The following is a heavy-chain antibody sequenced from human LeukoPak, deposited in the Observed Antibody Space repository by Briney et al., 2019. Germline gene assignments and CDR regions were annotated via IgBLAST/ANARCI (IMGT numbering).Heavy chain of an antibody. CDR1: GFTFSSYG. D-gene: IGHD3-22*01. CDR2: ISYDGSNK. J-gene: IGHJ1*01. V-gene: IGHV3-30*18. Sequence: TGGSLRLSCAASGFTFSSYGMHWVRQAPGKGLEWVAVISYDGSNKYYADSVKGRFTISRDNSKNTLYLQMNSLRTEDTAIHYCAKEDVVVITIRYFQHWGQGTLVTVSS. CDR3: AKEDVVVITIRYFQH.